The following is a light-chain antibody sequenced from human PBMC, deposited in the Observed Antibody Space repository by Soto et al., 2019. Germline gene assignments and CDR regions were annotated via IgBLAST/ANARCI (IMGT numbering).Light chain of an antibody. CDR1: SSDVGGYKY. J-gene: IGLJ3*02. CDR3: NSYTSSTTWV. CDR2: EVS. V-gene: IGLV2-14*01. Sequence: QSALTQPASVSGSPGQSITISCTGTSSDVGGYKYVSWYQQHPGKAPKLIIYEVSNRPSGVSIRFSGSKSGNTASLTISGLQGEDEADYYCNSYTSSTTWVFGGGTKVTVL.